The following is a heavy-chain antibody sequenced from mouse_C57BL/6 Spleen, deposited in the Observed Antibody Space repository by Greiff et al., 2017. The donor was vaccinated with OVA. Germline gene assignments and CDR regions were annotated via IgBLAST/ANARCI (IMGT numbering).Heavy chain of an antibody. V-gene: IGHV1-4*01. CDR2: INPSSGYT. CDR1: GYTFTSYT. CDR3: ARLDDCDAVAMDY. J-gene: IGHJ4*01. D-gene: IGHD2-4*01. Sequence: VKLQESGAELARPGASVKMSCKASGYTFTSYTMHWVKQRPGQGLEWIGYINPSSGYTKYNQKFKDKATLTADKSSSTAYMQLSSLTSEDSAVYYCARLDDCDAVAMDYWGQGTSVTVSS.